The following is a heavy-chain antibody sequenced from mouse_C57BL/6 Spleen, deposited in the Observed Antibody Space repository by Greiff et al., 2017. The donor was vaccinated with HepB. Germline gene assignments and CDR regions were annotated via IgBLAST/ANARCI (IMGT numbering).Heavy chain of an antibody. Sequence: QVQLKESGPELVKPGASVKLSCKASGYTFTSYDINWVKQRPGQGLEWIGWIYPRDGSTKYNEKFKGKATLTVDTSSSTAYMELHSLTSEDSAVYYCARYYCGSSYGTFDYWGQGTTLTVSS. CDR1: GYTFTSYD. V-gene: IGHV1-85*01. D-gene: IGHD1-1*01. J-gene: IGHJ2*01. CDR2: IYPRDGST. CDR3: ARYYCGSSYGTFDY.